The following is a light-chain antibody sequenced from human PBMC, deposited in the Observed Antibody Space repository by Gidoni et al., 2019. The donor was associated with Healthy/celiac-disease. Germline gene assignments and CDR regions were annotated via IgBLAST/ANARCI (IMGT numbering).Light chain of an antibody. CDR3: QSYDSSLRALV. CDR1: SSNIGAGYD. Sequence: QSVLTQPPSVSGAPGQRVTISCTGSSSNIGAGYDVHWYQQLPGTAPKLLIYGNSNRPSGVPDRFSGSKSGPSASLAITGLQAEDEADYYCQSYDSSLRALVFGGGTKLTVL. CDR2: GNS. J-gene: IGLJ2*01. V-gene: IGLV1-40*01.